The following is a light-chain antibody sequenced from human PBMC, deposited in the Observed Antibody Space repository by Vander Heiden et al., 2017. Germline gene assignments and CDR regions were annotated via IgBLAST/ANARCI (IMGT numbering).Light chain of an antibody. CDR1: SSDVGGYNY. V-gene: IGLV2-14*03. CDR2: DVS. CDR3: SSYTSSGTLV. J-gene: IGLJ3*02. Sequence: QSALTQPASVSGSPGQSLTISCTGTSSDVGGYNYVSWYQKHPGKAPKVLTYDVSDRPSGVSNRFSGSKSGNTASLTISGLQAEDEADYYCSSYTSSGTLVFGGGTKLTVL.